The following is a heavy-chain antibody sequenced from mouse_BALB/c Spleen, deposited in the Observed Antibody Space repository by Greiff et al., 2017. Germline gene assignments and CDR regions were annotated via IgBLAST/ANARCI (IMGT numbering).Heavy chain of an antibody. J-gene: IGHJ3*01. CDR3: AREEKAYYGYWFAY. V-gene: IGHV2-9*02. CDR2: IWAGGST. CDR1: GFSLTSYG. Sequence: VQLVESGPGLVAPSQSLSITCTVSGFSLTSYGVHWVRQPPGKGLEWLGVIWAGGSTNYNSALMSRLSISKDNSKSQVFLKMNSLQTDDTAMYYCAREEKAYYGYWFAYWGQGTLVTVSA. D-gene: IGHD1-2*01.